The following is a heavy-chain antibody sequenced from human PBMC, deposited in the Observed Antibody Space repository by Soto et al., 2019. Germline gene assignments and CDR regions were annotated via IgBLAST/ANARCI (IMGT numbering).Heavy chain of an antibody. CDR1: GGSINSSDYY. Sequence: SETLSLTCTVSGGSINSSDYYWTWIRQHPEKGLEWIGYIFYTGSTYYNPSLRSRATISVDTSNNQFSLRLTSVTAADTAVYYRARDRSLDLWSGSWFDPWGQGTLVTVSS. D-gene: IGHD3-3*01. V-gene: IGHV4-31*03. CDR3: ARDRSLDLWSGSWFDP. J-gene: IGHJ5*02. CDR2: IFYTGST.